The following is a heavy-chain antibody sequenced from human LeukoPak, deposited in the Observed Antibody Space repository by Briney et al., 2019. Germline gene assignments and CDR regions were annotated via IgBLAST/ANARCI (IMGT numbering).Heavy chain of an antibody. D-gene: IGHD4-23*01. CDR3: ASVTPPLHPYYYYYGMDV. V-gene: IGHV1-69*13. CDR2: IIPIFGTA. J-gene: IGHJ6*02. CDR1: GGTFSSYA. Sequence: ASVKVSCKASGGTFSSYAISWVRQAPGQGLEWMGGIIPIFGTANYAQKFQGRVTITADESTSTAYMELSSLRSEDTAVYYCASVTPPLHPYYYYYGMDVWGQGTTVTVSS.